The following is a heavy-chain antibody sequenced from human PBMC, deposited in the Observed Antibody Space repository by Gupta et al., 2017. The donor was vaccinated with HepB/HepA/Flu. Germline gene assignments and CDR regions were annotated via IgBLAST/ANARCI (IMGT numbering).Heavy chain of an antibody. CDR2: INHGWDT. V-gene: IGHV4-39*01. Sequence: QLPLQDSGPGLVKPSETLSLTCTVSGCSISSSIYYWGWIRQPPRKRQEWIGIINHGWDTYYNPSLKSRVTISIDLSKNQFSLRLTSVTAADTAVYYCARYLAVPSSSLNDYWGQGILVTVSS. CDR1: GCSISSSIYY. D-gene: IGHD2-2*01. J-gene: IGHJ4*02. CDR3: ARYLAVPSSSLNDY.